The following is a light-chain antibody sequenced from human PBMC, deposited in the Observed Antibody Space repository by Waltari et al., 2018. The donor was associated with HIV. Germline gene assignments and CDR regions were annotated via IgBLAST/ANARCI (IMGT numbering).Light chain of an antibody. CDR2: DVS. Sequence: EIVLTQSPATLSLSPGERATLSCRASQSVSSYLAWYQQKPGQAPRLLIYDVSNRATGIPTRFSGSGSGTDFTLTISSLEPEDFAFYYCQQRSNWPPITFGQGTRLEIK. V-gene: IGKV3-11*01. CDR3: QQRSNWPPIT. J-gene: IGKJ5*01. CDR1: QSVSSY.